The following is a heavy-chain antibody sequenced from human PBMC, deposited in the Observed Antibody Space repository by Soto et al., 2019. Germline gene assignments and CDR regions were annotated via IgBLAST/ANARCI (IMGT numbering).Heavy chain of an antibody. CDR2: ISSSSNNM. J-gene: IGHJ4*02. CDR1: GFTFSGYI. V-gene: IGHV3-21*01. CDR3: ARDLASATGTFDY. Sequence: GGSLRLSCAGSGFTFSGYIMNWVRQAPGKALEWVSSISSSSNNMYYTDSVKGRFTMSRDNAKNSLYLQMNSLRVDDTAVYYCARDLASATGTFDYWGQGT. D-gene: IGHD1-1*01.